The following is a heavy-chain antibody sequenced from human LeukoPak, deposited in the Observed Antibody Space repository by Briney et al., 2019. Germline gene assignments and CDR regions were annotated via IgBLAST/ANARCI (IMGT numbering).Heavy chain of an antibody. CDR3: ARQSYGDYFDY. CDR2: IYYRGST. CDR1: AASISSYY. J-gene: IGHJ4*02. Sequence: PAETLSLACTVSAASISSYYRSWIRQPPGKGLERIGYIYYRGSTSYIPSLKSRVTILVDTSKNQFSLKLSAVTAADTAVYYCARQSYGDYFDYWGQGTLVTVSS. D-gene: IGHD4-17*01. V-gene: IGHV4-59*08.